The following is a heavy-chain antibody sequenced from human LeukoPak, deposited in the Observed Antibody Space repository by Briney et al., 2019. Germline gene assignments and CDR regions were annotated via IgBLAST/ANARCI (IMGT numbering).Heavy chain of an antibody. J-gene: IGHJ4*02. CDR2: IYYSGST. CDR3: ARGFDSSAYYYAY. V-gene: IGHV4-59*11. Sequence: SETLSLTCTVSGVSISSHYWSWIRQPPGKGLEWIGYIYYSGSTNYNPSLKSRVTISVDTSKNQFSLKLSSVTAADTAVYYCARGFDSSAYYYAYWGQGTLVTVSS. D-gene: IGHD3-22*01. CDR1: GVSISSHY.